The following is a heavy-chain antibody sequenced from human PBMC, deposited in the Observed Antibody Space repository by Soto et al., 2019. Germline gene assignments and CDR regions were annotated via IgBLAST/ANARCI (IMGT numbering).Heavy chain of an antibody. J-gene: IGHJ4*02. D-gene: IGHD5-12*01. Sequence: QVQLVESGGGVVQPGMSLRLSCAASGFTFRSFGMHWVRQAPGKGLEWVAIIWYDGTNKYYADSVKGRFTISRDNSKNTLYLQMNSLRAEDTALYYCARDFQGAYSSDSWGQGTLVTVSS. CDR2: IWYDGTNK. V-gene: IGHV3-33*01. CDR3: ARDFQGAYSSDS. CDR1: GFTFRSFG.